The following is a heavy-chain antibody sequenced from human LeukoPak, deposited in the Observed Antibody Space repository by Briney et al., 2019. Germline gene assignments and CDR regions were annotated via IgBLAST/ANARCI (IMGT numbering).Heavy chain of an antibody. J-gene: IGHJ4*02. CDR1: GYTFTSYD. Sequence: ASVKVSCKASGYTFTSYDINWVRQATGQGLEWMGWMNPNSGNTGYAQKFQGRVTMTRDMSTSTVYMELSSLRSEDTAVYYCAKDDGWLQYNNWGQGTLVTVSS. D-gene: IGHD5-24*01. CDR2: MNPNSGNT. V-gene: IGHV1-8*02. CDR3: AKDDGWLQYNN.